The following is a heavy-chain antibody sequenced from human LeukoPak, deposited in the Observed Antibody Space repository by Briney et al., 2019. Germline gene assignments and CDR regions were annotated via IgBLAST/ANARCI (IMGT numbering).Heavy chain of an antibody. CDR2: IKQDGSEK. D-gene: IGHD6-6*01. Sequence: GGSLRLSCAASGFTFSSYWMSWVRQAPGKGLEWVANIKQDGSEKYYVDSVKGRFTISRDNAKNSLYLQMNSLRAEDTAVYYCARGGRYSSSSGGYWGQGTLVTVSS. CDR1: GFTFSSYW. V-gene: IGHV3-7*01. CDR3: ARGGRYSSSSGGY. J-gene: IGHJ4*02.